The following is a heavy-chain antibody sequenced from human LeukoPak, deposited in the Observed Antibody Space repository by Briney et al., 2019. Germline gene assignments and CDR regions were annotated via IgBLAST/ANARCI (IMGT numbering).Heavy chain of an antibody. CDR3: ARDDSGTYAALDY. CDR1: GGPISSSNW. D-gene: IGHD1-26*01. V-gene: IGHV4-4*02. CDR2: IYHSGST. Sequence: PSGTLSLTCAVSGGPISSSNWWSWVRQPPGKGLEWIGEIYHSGSTNYNPSLKSRVTISVDKSKNHFSLNLSSVTAADTAVYYCARDDSGTYAALDYWGQGTLVTVSS. J-gene: IGHJ4*02.